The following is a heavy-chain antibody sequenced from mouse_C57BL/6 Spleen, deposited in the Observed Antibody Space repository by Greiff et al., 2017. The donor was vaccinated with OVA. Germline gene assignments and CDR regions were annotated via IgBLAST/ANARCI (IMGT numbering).Heavy chain of an antibody. J-gene: IGHJ1*03. D-gene: IGHD1-1*01. CDR2: IYPRSGNT. V-gene: IGHV1-81*01. CDR1: GYTFTSYG. Sequence: VQLQQSGAELARPGASVKLSCKASGYTFTSYGISWVKQRTGQGLEWIGEIYPRSGNTYYNEKFKGKATLTADKSSSTAYMELRSLTSEDSAVYYCTRYPYYYGSRDWYFDVWGTGTTVTVSS. CDR3: TRYPYYYGSRDWYFDV.